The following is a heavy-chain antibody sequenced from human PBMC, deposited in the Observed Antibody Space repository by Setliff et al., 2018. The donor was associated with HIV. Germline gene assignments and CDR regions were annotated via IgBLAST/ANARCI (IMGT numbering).Heavy chain of an antibody. CDR3: VRVSAFIMSPSFYYYGMDV. J-gene: IGHJ6*02. V-gene: IGHV4-34*01. Sequence: PSETLSLTCAVYGGAFTGRYWGWVRQPPGKGLEWIVEIDYTGNTNHNPSLKSRVSTSVDMSKEQFSLKLKSVTAADTAVYYCVRVSAFIMSPSFYYYGMDVWGQGTTVTVSS. CDR2: IDYTGNT. CDR1: GGAFTGRY. D-gene: IGHD3-10*01.